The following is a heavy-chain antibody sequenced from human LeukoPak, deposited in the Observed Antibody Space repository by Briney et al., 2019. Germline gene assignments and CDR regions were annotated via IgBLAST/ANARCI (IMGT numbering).Heavy chain of an antibody. CDR2: ISYDGDHK. J-gene: IGHJ4*02. V-gene: IGHV3-30*19. D-gene: IGHD1-26*01. CDR3: AREYYSGNYYVFDY. Sequence: GESLRLSCAASGFTFSSYGMHWVRQAPGKGLEWVAVISYDGDHKYYPDSVKGRFTISRANSKNTVYLQMNSLRVADTAVYFCAREYYSGNYYVFDYWGQGTLVTVSS. CDR1: GFTFSSYG.